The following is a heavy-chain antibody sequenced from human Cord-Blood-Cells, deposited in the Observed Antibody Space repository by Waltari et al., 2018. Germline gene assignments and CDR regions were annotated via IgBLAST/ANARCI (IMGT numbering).Heavy chain of an antibody. D-gene: IGHD6-6*01. CDR2: IIPILGIA. J-gene: IGHJ5*02. Sequence: QVQLVQSGAEVKKPGSSVKVSCKASGGTFSSYAISWVRQAPGQGLEWMGRIIPILGIANYAQKFQGRVTITADKSTSTAYMELSSLRSEDTAVYYCARGDGSIQGIAARGGFDPWGQGTLVTVSS. CDR1: GGTFSSYA. V-gene: IGHV1-69*09. CDR3: ARGDGSIQGIAARGGFDP.